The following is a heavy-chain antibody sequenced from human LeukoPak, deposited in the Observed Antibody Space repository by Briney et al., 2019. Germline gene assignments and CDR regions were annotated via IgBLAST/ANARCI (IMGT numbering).Heavy chain of an antibody. V-gene: IGHV4-34*01. J-gene: IGHJ4*02. CDR2: INHSGST. CDR3: ARAPARGGDFDY. D-gene: IGHD2-21*01. CDR1: GGSFSGYY. Sequence: SETLSLTCAVYGGSFSGYYWSWIRQPPGKGLEWIGEINHSGSTNYNPSLKRRGTISVDTSKNQFSLKLSSVTAADTAVYYCARAPARGGDFDYWGQGTLVTVSS.